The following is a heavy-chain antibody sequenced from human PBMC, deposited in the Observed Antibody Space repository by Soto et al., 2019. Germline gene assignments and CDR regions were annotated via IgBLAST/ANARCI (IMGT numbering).Heavy chain of an antibody. CDR1: SACISSSSYT. CDR2: IYYSGST. V-gene: IGHV4-39*01. CDR3: ARLHGSCIRCNGHHRDVMDV. Sequence: SATLSLTCTVSSACISSSSYTWGWIRQPPGKELEWIGSIYYSGSTYYNPSLNSRVTVSVDTSKNQFSLKVTSVTAADTAVYYCARLHGSCIRCNGHHRDVMDVPSRGTTVTGS. D-gene: IGHD3-3*02. J-gene: IGHJ6*02.